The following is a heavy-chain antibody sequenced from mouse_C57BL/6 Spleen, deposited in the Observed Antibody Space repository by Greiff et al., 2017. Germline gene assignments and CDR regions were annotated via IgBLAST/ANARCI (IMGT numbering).Heavy chain of an antibody. CDR1: GYSITSGYY. D-gene: IGHD2-2*01. V-gene: IGHV3-6*01. CDR2: ISYDGSY. CDR3: ARGGNGYDGAWFAY. J-gene: IGHJ3*01. Sequence: EVKLVESGPGLVKPSPSLSLTCSVTGYSITSGYYWNWIRQFPGNKLEWMGYISYDGSYNYNPSLKNRISITRDTSKNQFILRLNSVTTEDTATYYCARGGNGYDGAWFAYWGQGTLVTVSA.